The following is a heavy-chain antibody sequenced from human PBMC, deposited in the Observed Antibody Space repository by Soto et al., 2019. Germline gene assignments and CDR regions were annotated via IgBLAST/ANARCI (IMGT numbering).Heavy chain of an antibody. CDR3: ARDKITGLFDY. V-gene: IGHV4-34*01. CDR1: GGSFSGYY. J-gene: IGHJ4*02. CDR2: INHSGST. Sequence: QVQLQQWGAGLLKPSETLSLTCAVYGGSFSGYYWTWIRQPPGTGLEWIGEINHSGSTNYNPSLKSPFTISVDTSKNQFSPKLTSVTAEDTAVYYCARDKITGLFDYWGQGTLVTVSS. D-gene: IGHD2-8*02.